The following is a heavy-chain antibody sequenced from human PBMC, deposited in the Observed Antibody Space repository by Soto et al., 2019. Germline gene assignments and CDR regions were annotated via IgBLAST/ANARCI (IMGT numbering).Heavy chain of an antibody. Sequence: EVQLVETGGGLIQPGGSLRLSCAACGFSVGSNYMSWVRQAPGKGREWVSVIYSGGTTHDADSVKGRFTISRDNSKNTLYLQMNSLRAEDTAVYYCARSSRGGNAGYFNLWGRGTLVTVSS. J-gene: IGHJ2*01. V-gene: IGHV3-53*02. CDR2: IYSGGTT. CDR1: GFSVGSNY. D-gene: IGHD2-15*01. CDR3: ARSSRGGNAGYFNL.